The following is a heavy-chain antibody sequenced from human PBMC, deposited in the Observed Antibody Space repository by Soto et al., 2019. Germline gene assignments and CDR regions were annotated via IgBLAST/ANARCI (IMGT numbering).Heavy chain of an antibody. V-gene: IGHV4-31*03. Sequence: QVQLQESGPGLVKPSQTLSLTCTVSGGSISSGGYYWSWIRQHPGNGLEWIGYIYYSGSAYYNPSLKSRFTISVDTSKNQFSRKLSSVTAADTAVYYCAREVVVAAIGYWYFELWGRGTLVTVSS. J-gene: IGHJ2*01. CDR2: IYYSGSA. CDR3: AREVVVAAIGYWYFEL. D-gene: IGHD2-15*01. CDR1: GGSISSGGYY.